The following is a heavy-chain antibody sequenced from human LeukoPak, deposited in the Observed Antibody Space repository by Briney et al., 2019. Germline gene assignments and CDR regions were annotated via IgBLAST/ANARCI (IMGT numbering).Heavy chain of an antibody. CDR3: AKSAAGTTIYYGMDV. D-gene: IGHD6-13*01. V-gene: IGHV3-43*02. J-gene: IGHJ6*02. CDR2: ISGDGGST. Sequence: GSLRLSCASSGFTFDDYAMHWVRQAPGKGLQWVSLISGDGGSTYYADSVKGRFTISRDNSKNSLYLQMNSLRTEDTALYYCAKSAAGTTIYYGMDVWGQGTTVTVSS. CDR1: GFTFDDYA.